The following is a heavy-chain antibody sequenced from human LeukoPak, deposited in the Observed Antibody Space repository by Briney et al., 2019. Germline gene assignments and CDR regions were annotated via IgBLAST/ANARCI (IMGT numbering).Heavy chain of an antibody. CDR2: IYHSGST. V-gene: IGHV4-30-2*01. Sequence: SETLSLTCAISGGSISSGGYSWSWIRQPPGKGLEWIGYIYHSGSTYYNPSLKSRVTISVDRSKNQFSLKLSSVTAADTAVYYCARGEGGSFDYWGQGTLVTVSS. CDR1: GGSISSGGYS. J-gene: IGHJ4*02. CDR3: ARGEGGSFDY.